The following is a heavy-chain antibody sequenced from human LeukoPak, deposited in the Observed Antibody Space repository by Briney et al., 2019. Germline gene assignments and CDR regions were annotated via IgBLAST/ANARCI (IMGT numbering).Heavy chain of an antibody. CDR1: GFTFSSYG. CDR2: IRYDGSNK. D-gene: IGHD3-22*01. Sequence: PGGSLRLSCAASGFTFSSYGMHWVRQAPGKGLEWVAFIRYDGSNKYYADSVKGRFTISRENSKNTLYLQMNSLRAEDTAVYYCAKLVVVINTDFDYWGQGTLVTVSS. CDR3: AKLVVVINTDFDY. V-gene: IGHV3-30*02. J-gene: IGHJ4*02.